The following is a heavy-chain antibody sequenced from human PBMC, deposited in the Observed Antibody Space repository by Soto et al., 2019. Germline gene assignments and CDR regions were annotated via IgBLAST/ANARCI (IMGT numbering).Heavy chain of an antibody. V-gene: IGHV3-73*01. J-gene: IGHJ4*02. D-gene: IGHD6-19*01. CDR2: IRSKANSYAT. Sequence: GGSLRLYCAASGFTFSGSAMHWVRQASGKGLEWVGRIRSKANSYATAYAASVKGRFTISRDDSKNTAYLQMNSLKTEDTDVYYCTSPGNYSSGWYVDYWGQGTLVTVSS. CDR3: TSPGNYSSGWYVDY. CDR1: GFTFSGSA.